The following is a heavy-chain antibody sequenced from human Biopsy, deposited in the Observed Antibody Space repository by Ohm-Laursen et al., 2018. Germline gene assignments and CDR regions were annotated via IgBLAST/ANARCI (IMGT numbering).Heavy chain of an antibody. CDR3: ARGSGSGFYFDQ. CDR2: IYAGATT. J-gene: IGHJ4*02. V-gene: IGHV3-66*01. D-gene: IGHD2-15*01. Sequence: SLRLSCSASGFTFNNYGMQWVRLAPGKGLEWVSVIYAGATTYYPDPVKGRFTISRDNSRNTVYLQMDSLRGEDTAVYFCARGSGSGFYFDQWGQGTLVTVSS. CDR1: GFTFNNYG.